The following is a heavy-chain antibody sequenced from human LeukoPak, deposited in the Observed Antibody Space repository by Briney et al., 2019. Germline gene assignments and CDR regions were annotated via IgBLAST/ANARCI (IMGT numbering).Heavy chain of an antibody. CDR3: ARRGYSSGWYYFDY. Sequence: SETLSLTCAVYGGSFSGYYWSWIRQPPGKGLEWIGEINHSGSTNYNPSLKSRVTISVDTSKNQFSLKLSSVTAADTAVYYCARRGYSSGWYYFDYWGQGTLVTVSS. D-gene: IGHD6-19*01. CDR2: INHSGST. J-gene: IGHJ4*02. V-gene: IGHV4-34*01. CDR1: GGSFSGYY.